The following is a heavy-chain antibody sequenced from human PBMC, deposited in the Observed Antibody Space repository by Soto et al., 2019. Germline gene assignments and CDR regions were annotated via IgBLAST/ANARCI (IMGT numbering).Heavy chain of an antibody. CDR1: GGSISSPTW. D-gene: IGHD4-4*01. V-gene: IGHV4-4*02. CDR2: SSHSGST. CDR3: ASLGTTVSSFDY. J-gene: IGHJ4*02. Sequence: SETLSLTCAVSGGSISSPTWWSWVRQPPGKGLEWIGESSHSGSTNYNPSLKSRATISLDKSKNQFSLKLSSVTAADTAVYYCASLGTTVSSFDYWGQGTLVTVSS.